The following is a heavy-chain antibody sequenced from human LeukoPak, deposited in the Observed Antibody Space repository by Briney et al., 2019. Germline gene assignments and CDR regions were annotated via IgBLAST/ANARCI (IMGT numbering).Heavy chain of an antibody. J-gene: IGHJ3*02. Sequence: PSETLSLTCAVYGGSFSGYYWSWIRQPPGKGLEWIGKINHSGSTNYNPSLKSRVTISVDTSKNQFSLKLSSVTAADTAVYYCARVRRAIAAAAGAFDIWGQGTMVTVSS. CDR3: ARVRRAIAAAAGAFDI. CDR1: GGSFSGYY. CDR2: INHSGST. V-gene: IGHV4-34*01. D-gene: IGHD6-13*01.